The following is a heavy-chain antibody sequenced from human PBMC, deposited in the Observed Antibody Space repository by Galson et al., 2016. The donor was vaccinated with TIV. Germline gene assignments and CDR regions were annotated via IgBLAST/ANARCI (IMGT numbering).Heavy chain of an antibody. V-gene: IGHV3-33*01. CDR2: MWYDGSDK. Sequence: SLRLSCAASGFTFASYGMHWVRQAPGKGLEWVTLMWYDGSDKYYADSVKGRFTISRDNSKNTLYLQMTSLRAEDTAMYYCGRAFYNNGWFIECWGQGTLVTVSS. D-gene: IGHD6-19*01. CDR1: GFTFASYG. J-gene: IGHJ4*02. CDR3: GRAFYNNGWFIEC.